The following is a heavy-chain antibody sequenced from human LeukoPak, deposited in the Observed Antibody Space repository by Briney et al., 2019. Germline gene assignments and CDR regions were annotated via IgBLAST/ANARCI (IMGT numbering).Heavy chain of an antibody. CDR1: GYTFMSYD. CDR3: ARAGYAFDI. J-gene: IGHJ3*02. V-gene: IGHV1-2*02. Sequence: GASVKVSCKTSGYTFMSYDINWVRQAPGQGLEWMGWINPNSGGTNYAQKFQGRVTMTRDTSISTAYMELSRLRSDDAAVYYCARAGYAFDIWGQGTMVTVSS. CDR2: INPNSGGT. D-gene: IGHD1-1*01.